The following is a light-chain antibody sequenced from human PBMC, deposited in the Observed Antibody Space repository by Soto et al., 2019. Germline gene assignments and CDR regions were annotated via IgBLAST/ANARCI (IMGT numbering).Light chain of an antibody. Sequence: QSVLTQLPSASGTPGQRVTISCSGSSSNIGSNYVFWYQHLPGTAPKLLIYRNNQRPSGVPDRFSGSKSGTSASLAISGLRSEDETDYYCAAWDDSLSGVVFGGGTQLTVL. CDR3: AAWDDSLSGVV. V-gene: IGLV1-47*01. CDR2: RNN. CDR1: SSNIGSNY. J-gene: IGLJ2*01.